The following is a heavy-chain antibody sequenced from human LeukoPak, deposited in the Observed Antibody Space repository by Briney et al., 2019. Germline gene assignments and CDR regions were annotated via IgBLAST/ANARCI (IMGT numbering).Heavy chain of an antibody. V-gene: IGHV3-23*01. CDR1: GFTFSSYA. D-gene: IGHD2-15*01. CDR3: AQQVGYCSSGSCYFTY. Sequence: PGGSLRLSCAASGFTFSSYAMSWVRQAPGEGLEWVSAITGSGGDTYHADSVKGRFTISRDKSKNTLSLQMNSLRAEDTAVYYCAQQVGYCSSGSCYFTYWGQGTLVTVSS. CDR2: ITGSGGDT. J-gene: IGHJ1*01.